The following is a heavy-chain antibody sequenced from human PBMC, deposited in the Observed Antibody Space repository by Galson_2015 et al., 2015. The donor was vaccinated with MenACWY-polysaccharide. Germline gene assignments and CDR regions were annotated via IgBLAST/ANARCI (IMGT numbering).Heavy chain of an antibody. V-gene: IGHV2-70*04. CDR3: TRTAAAGQGYFDY. CDR2: IDWNDGK. D-gene: IGHD6-13*01. CDR1: GFSLRTPGMR. Sequence: PALVTPTQTLTLPCTFSGFSLRTPGMRVSWIRQPPGKALEWLARIDWNDGKFYSTSLKTRLTISKDTSKNQVVLTMSNMDPVDTATYYCTRTAAAGQGYFDYWGQGTQVTVSS. J-gene: IGHJ4*03.